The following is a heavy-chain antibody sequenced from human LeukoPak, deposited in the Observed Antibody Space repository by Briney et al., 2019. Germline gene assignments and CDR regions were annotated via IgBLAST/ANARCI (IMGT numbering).Heavy chain of an antibody. CDR1: GFTFDDYA. Sequence: GGSLRLSCAASGFTFDDYAMHWVRQAPGKGLEWVSGISWNSGSIGYADFVKGRFTISRDNAKNSLYLQMNSLRAEDTALYYCAKDLGGSGSYYNGPIDYWGQGTLVTVSS. J-gene: IGHJ4*02. CDR3: AKDLGGSGSYYNGPIDY. D-gene: IGHD3-10*01. V-gene: IGHV3-9*01. CDR2: ISWNSGSI.